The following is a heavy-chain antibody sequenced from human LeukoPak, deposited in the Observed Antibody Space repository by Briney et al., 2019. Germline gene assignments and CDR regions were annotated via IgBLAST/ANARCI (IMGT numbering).Heavy chain of an antibody. D-gene: IGHD1-1*01. CDR1: GYTFTTYK. CDR2: INPSGGDT. Sequence: ASVKVSCKSSGYTFTTYKMHWVRQATGQGLEWVGLINPSGGDTDSAQKFHDRVTMTIDTSTTTVYMELSSLTSEDTAVYYCARDSWKWSFDYWGQGTLVTVAS. CDR3: ARDSWKWSFDY. V-gene: IGHV1-46*01. J-gene: IGHJ4*02.